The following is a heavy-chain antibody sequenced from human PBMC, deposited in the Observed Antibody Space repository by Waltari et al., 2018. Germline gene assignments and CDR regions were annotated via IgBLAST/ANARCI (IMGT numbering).Heavy chain of an antibody. Sequence: EVQLLESGGGLVQPGGSLRLSCAASGFTFSSYAMSWVRQAPGQGLEWVSAISGSGGSTYYADSVKGRFTISRDNSKNTLYLQMNSLRAEDTAVYYCAKASEVETYSDSSAWFDPWGQGTLVTVSS. J-gene: IGHJ5*02. CDR1: GFTFSSYA. CDR2: ISGSGGST. CDR3: AKASEVETYSDSSAWFDP. V-gene: IGHV3-23*01. D-gene: IGHD1-26*01.